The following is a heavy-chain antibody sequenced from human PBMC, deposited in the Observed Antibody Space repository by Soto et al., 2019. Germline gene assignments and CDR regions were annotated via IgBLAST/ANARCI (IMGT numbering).Heavy chain of an antibody. Sequence: QVQLVESGGGVVQPGRSLRLSCAASGFTFSSYAMHWVRQAPGKGLEWVAVISYDGSNKYYADSVKGRFTISRDNSKNTLYLQMNSLRAEDTAVYYCARESGITMVREAAGAFDIWGQGTMVTVSS. CDR3: ARESGITMVREAAGAFDI. V-gene: IGHV3-30-3*01. D-gene: IGHD3-10*01. J-gene: IGHJ3*02. CDR1: GFTFSSYA. CDR2: ISYDGSNK.